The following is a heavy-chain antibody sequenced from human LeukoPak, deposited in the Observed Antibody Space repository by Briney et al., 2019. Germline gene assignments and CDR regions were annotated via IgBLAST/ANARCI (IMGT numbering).Heavy chain of an antibody. CDR3: ARARGYSYNPLFDY. CDR1: GFTFSGYW. D-gene: IGHD5-18*01. V-gene: IGHV3-7*04. Sequence: GGSLRLSCVASGFTFSGYWMSWVRQAPGEGLEWVANIKQDGGEFHYVDAVKGRFTISRDNAKNSLYLQMNRLRVDDTAVYYCARARGYSYNPLFDYWGQGTLVTVSS. J-gene: IGHJ4*02. CDR2: IKQDGGEF.